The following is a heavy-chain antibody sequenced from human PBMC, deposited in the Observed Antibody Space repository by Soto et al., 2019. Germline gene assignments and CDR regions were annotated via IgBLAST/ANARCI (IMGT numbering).Heavy chain of an antibody. Sequence: SETLSLTCAVYGGSFSGYYWSWIRQPPGKGLEWIGEINHSGSTNYNPSLKSRVTISVDTSKNQFSLKLSSVTAADTAVYYCARGQQWLVGWFDPWGQGTLVTVPS. D-gene: IGHD6-19*01. V-gene: IGHV4-34*01. CDR1: GGSFSGYY. CDR3: ARGQQWLVGWFDP. J-gene: IGHJ5*02. CDR2: INHSGST.